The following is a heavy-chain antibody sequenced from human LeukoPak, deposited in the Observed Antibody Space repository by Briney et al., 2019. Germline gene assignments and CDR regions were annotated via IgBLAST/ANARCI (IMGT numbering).Heavy chain of an antibody. CDR2: IIPILGIA. CDR1: GGTFSSYA. J-gene: IGHJ3*02. CDR3: ARELGEILNDAFDI. V-gene: IGHV1-69*04. D-gene: IGHD3-16*01. Sequence: SVKVSCKASGGTFSSYAISWVRQAPGQGLEWMGRIIPILGIANYAQKFQGRVTITADKSTSTAYMEPSSLRSEDTAVYYCARELGEILNDAFDIWGQGTMVTVSS.